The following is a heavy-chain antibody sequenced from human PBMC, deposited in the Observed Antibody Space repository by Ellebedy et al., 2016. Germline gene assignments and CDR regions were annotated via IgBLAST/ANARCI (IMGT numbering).Heavy chain of an antibody. CDR2: ISSDGSST. D-gene: IGHD6-13*01. CDR1: GFTFSSYW. V-gene: IGHV3-74*01. J-gene: IGHJ4*02. Sequence: GESLKISCAASGFTFSSYWMHWVRQAPGKGLVWVSRISSDGSSTSYADSVKGRFTISRDNAKNTLYLQMNSLRAEDTAVYYCASGIATAAYWGQGTLVTVSS. CDR3: ASGIATAAY.